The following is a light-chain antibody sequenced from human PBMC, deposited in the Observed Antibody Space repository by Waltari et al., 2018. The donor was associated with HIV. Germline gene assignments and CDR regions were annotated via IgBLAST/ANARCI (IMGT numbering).Light chain of an antibody. V-gene: IGLV3-21*02. CDR1: NIGSKS. Sequence: LTQPPSVSVAPGQTARITCGGNNIGSKSVHWYQHKPGQAPVLVVYDDSHRPSGIPERFSGSNSGNTATLTISRIEAGDEADYLCQVWDSYSDHRDVFGPGTKVTVL. CDR2: DDS. J-gene: IGLJ1*01. CDR3: QVWDSYSDHRDV.